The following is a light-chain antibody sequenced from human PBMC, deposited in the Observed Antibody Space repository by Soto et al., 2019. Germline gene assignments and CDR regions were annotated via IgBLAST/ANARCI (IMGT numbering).Light chain of an antibody. CDR1: QSLVYRDGNIY. V-gene: IGKV2-30*01. J-gene: IGKJ2*01. Sequence: DAVMTQSPLSLPVTLGQPASISCTSSQSLVYRDGNIYLNWFQQRPGQPPRRLIYKVSNRDPGVPDRFSGSGSGTEFTLKISRVEAEDVGVYYCMQGTHRPYTFGQGTKVDIK. CDR2: KVS. CDR3: MQGTHRPYT.